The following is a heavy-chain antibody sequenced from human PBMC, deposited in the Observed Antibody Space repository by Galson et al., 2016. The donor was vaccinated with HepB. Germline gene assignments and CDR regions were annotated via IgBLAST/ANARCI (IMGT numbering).Heavy chain of an antibody. CDR1: DVTFITYA. CDR3: ARDPDIVLEPTSTGRGYSYYGLDA. J-gene: IGHJ6*02. V-gene: IGHV1-69*13. D-gene: IGHD2-2*01. Sequence: SVKVSCKASDVTFITYAINWVRQAPGQGLEWMGGIIPNSGTANYAPNFQGRVTITADESTTTAYMELSSLRSEDAAVYFCARDPDIVLEPTSTGRGYSYYGLDAWGQGTTVTVSS. CDR2: IIPNSGTA.